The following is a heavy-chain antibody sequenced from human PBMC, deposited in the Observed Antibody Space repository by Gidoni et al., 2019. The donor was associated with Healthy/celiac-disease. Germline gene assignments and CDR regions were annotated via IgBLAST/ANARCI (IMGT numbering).Heavy chain of an antibody. Sequence: QVQLVQSGAEVKKPGSSVKVACKAYGGTFSSYAISWVRQAPGQGLEWMGRIIPILGIANYAQKCQSRVTITADKSTSTAYMELSSLGSEDTAVYYCARDRGGGYFDYWGQGTLVTVSS. CDR1: GGTFSSYA. D-gene: IGHD3-10*01. V-gene: IGHV1-69*09. CDR2: IIPILGIA. CDR3: ARDRGGGYFDY. J-gene: IGHJ4*02.